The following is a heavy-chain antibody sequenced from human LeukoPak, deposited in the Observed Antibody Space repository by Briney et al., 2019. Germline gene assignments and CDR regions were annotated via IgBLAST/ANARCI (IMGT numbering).Heavy chain of an antibody. CDR3: ARVYSSTWYSGYLHMDV. V-gene: IGHV3-21*01. D-gene: IGHD6-13*01. Sequence: GGSLRLSCVASGFTLSSYNMKWVRQAPGKRLEWVSSISWRNIDIEYADSVKGRFTISRDNDKKSLYLQMNSLRVEDTAVYCCARVYSSTWYSGYLHMDVWGKGTTVTVSS. J-gene: IGHJ6*03. CDR2: ISWRNIDI. CDR1: GFTLSSYN.